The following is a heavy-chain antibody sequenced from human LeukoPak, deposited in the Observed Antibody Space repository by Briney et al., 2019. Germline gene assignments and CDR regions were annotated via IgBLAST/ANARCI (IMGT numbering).Heavy chain of an antibody. CDR1: GGSISSYY. Sequence: PSETLSLTCTVSGGSISSYYWSWIRQPPGKGLEWIGYIYYSGSTNYSPSLKSRVTMSVDTSKNQFSLKLSSVTAADTAVYYCARVDTSWYSSDYWGQGALVTVSS. J-gene: IGHJ4*02. CDR3: ARVDTSWYSSDY. CDR2: IYYSGST. V-gene: IGHV4-59*01. D-gene: IGHD2-2*01.